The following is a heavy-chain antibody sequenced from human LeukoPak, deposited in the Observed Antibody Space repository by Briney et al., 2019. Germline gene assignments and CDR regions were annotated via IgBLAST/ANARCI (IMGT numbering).Heavy chain of an antibody. CDR2: ISAYNGNT. D-gene: IGHD6-6*01. V-gene: IGHV1-18*01. Sequence: ASVKVSCKASGYTFTSYGISWVRQAPGQGLEWMGWISAYNGNTNYAQKLQGRVTMTTDTSTSTAYMELRSLRSDDTAVYYCARDLLDSSSWVAFDIWGQGTMVTVSS. CDR1: GYTFTSYG. CDR3: ARDLLDSSSWVAFDI. J-gene: IGHJ3*02.